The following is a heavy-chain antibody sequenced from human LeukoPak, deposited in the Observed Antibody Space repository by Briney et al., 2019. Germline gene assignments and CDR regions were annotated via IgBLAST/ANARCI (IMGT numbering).Heavy chain of an antibody. J-gene: IGHJ3*01. CDR2: ITPIFGTA. CDR3: AGKYMIRAQLDAFDL. V-gene: IGHV1-69*13. Sequence: ASVKVSCKASGGTFSSYAISRVRQAPGQGLEWMGGITPIFGTANYAQKFQGRVTITPDESTSTAYMELSSLRSEGTAVYYCAGKYMIRAQLDAFDLWGPGTKVIVSS. D-gene: IGHD3-10*01. CDR1: GGTFSSYA.